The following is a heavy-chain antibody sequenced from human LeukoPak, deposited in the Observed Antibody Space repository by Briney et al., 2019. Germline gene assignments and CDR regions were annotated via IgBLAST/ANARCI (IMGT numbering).Heavy chain of an antibody. CDR1: GFTFSSYS. J-gene: IGHJ4*02. CDR3: ARDQHREWSPYFDY. V-gene: IGHV3-21*01. D-gene: IGHD3-3*01. Sequence: GGSLRLSCAASGFTFSSYSMNWVRQAPGKGLEWVSSISSSSSYIYYADSVKGRFTISRDNAKNSLYLQMNSLRAEDTAVYYCARDQHREWSPYFDYWGQGTLVTVSS. CDR2: ISSSSSYI.